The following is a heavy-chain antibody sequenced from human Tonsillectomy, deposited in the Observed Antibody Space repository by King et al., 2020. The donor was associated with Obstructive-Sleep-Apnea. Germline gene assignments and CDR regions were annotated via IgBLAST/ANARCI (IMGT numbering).Heavy chain of an antibody. Sequence: QLQESGPGLVKPSQTLSLTCTVSGGSIRSVGYSWTWIRQHPGKGLEWIGYIHYSGSTSYNPSLKSRVSISKATSNTQFSLKLSSVTSADTAVYYCARDPGYVGSDVWGQGTLISVSS. V-gene: IGHV4-31*03. D-gene: IGHD5-12*01. J-gene: IGHJ4*02. CDR1: GGSIRSVGYS. CDR3: ARDPGYVGSDV. CDR2: IHYSGST.